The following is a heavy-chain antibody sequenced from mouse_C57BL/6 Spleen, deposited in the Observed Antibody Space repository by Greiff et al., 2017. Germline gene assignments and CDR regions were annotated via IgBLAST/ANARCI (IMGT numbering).Heavy chain of an antibody. CDR3: ASDYYGSTYYYAMDY. J-gene: IGHJ4*01. V-gene: IGHV5-17*01. CDR2: ISSGSSTI. Sequence: EVMLVESGGGLVKPGGSLKLSCAASGFTFSDYGMHWVRQAPEKGLEWVAYISSGSSTIYYADTVKGRFTISRDNAKNTLFLQMTSLRSEDTAMYYCASDYYGSTYYYAMDYWGQGTSVTVSS. D-gene: IGHD1-1*01. CDR1: GFTFSDYG.